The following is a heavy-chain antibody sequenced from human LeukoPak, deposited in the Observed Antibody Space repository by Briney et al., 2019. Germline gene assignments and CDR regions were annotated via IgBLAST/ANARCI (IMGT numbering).Heavy chain of an antibody. J-gene: IGHJ4*02. D-gene: IGHD6-19*01. CDR3: ARTIAVAGSGYFDY. Sequence: GESLKISCKGSGYTFTNYWIGWVRQMPGKGLEWMAIIYPGDSDTRYSPSFQGQVTISADKSISTAYLQWSSLKASDTAMYYCARTIAVAGSGYFDYWGQGTLVTVSS. CDR2: IYPGDSDT. V-gene: IGHV5-51*01. CDR1: GYTFTNYW.